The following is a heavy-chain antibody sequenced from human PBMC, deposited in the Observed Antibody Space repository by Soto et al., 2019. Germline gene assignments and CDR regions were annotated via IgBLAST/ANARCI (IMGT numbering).Heavy chain of an antibody. V-gene: IGHV4-30-2*01. D-gene: IGHD2-2*01. CDR3: ARNLIPSVGPIAFDI. J-gene: IGHJ3*02. Sequence: SETLSLTCAVSGGSISSGGYSWSWIRQPPGKGLEWIGYIYHSGSTYYNPSLKSRVTISVDRSKNQFSLKLSSVTAADTAVYYCARNLIPSVGPIAFDIWGQGTMVTVSS. CDR2: IYHSGST. CDR1: GGSISSGGYS.